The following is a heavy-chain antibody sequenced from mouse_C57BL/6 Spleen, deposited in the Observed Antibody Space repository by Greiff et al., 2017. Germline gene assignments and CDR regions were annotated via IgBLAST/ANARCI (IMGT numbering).Heavy chain of an antibody. V-gene: IGHV1-61*01. D-gene: IGHD2-3*01. CDR2: IYPSDSET. CDR3: ARGGDGYYEDY. Sequence: QVQLKQPGAELVRPGSSVKLSCKASGYTFTSYWMDWVKQRPGQGLEWIGNIYPSDSETHYNQKFKDKATLTVDKSSSTAYMQLSSLTSEDSAVYYCARGGDGYYEDYWGQGTTLTVSS. J-gene: IGHJ2*01. CDR1: GYTFTSYW.